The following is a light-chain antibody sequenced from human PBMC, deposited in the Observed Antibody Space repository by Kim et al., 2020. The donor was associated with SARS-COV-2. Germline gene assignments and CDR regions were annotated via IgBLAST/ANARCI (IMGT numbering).Light chain of an antibody. Sequence: DIQMTQSPSSLSASVGDRVTITCQASQDITNYLNWYQQKPGKAPKLLIYDASNLETGVPSRFSGSESGTHFTFTISSLQPEDIATYYCQHYDNLPLTFGGGTKVDIK. CDR3: QHYDNLPLT. CDR2: DAS. V-gene: IGKV1-33*01. CDR1: QDITNY. J-gene: IGKJ4*01.